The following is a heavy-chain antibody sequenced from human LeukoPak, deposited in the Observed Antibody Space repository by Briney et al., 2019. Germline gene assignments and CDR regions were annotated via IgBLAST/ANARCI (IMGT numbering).Heavy chain of an antibody. J-gene: IGHJ4*02. CDR2: ISDSGDST. CDR1: GFTFSSYA. CDR3: AKKMTITGWLYYFDY. Sequence: GGSLRLSCAVSGFTFSSYAMSWVRQAPGRGLEWVSAISDSGDSTYYADSVKGRFTVSRDNSKNTLYLQMNSLRAEDTAVYYCAKKMTITGWLYYFDYWGQGTLVTASS. D-gene: IGHD5-24*01. V-gene: IGHV3-23*01.